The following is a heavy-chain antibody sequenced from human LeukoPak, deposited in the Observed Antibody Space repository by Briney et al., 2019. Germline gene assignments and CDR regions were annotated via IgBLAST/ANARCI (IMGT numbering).Heavy chain of an antibody. Sequence: GGSLRLSCSVSGLTFYTYAMSWVRQAPGKGLEWVSAISGRDGRTYYTDSVKGRFTISRDNPKNTLYLQMNSLRAEDTAVYYCCTSPSFGSSWYQFNYWGQGALVTVSS. V-gene: IGHV3-23*01. D-gene: IGHD6-13*01. CDR2: ISGRDGRT. J-gene: IGHJ4*02. CDR1: GLTFYTYA. CDR3: CTSPSFGSSWYQFNY.